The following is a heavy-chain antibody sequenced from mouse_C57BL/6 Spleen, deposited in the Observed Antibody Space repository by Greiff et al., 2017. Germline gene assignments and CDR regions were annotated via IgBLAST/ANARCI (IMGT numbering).Heavy chain of an antibody. Sequence: QVQLQQSGPGLVQPSQSLSITCTVSGFSLTSYGVHWVRQSPGQGLEWLGVIWSGGSTDYNAAFISSLSISKDNSKSQVFFKMNSLQADDTAKYYCARKDYTREYWGQGTSVTVSS. CDR3: ARKDYTREY. V-gene: IGHV2-2*01. CDR1: GFSLTSYG. CDR2: IWSGGST. J-gene: IGHJ4*01.